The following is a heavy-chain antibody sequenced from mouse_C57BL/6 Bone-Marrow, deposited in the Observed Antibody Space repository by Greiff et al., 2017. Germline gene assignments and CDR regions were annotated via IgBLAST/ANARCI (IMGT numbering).Heavy chain of an antibody. Sequence: EVQLQQSGPELVKPGASVKISCKASGYSFTGYYMHWVKQSHGNILAWIGYIYPSNGVSSSNQKFKGKAPLTVDQSSSTADMELRSRTSEDSAVYYCARWVGLDYWGQGTTLTVSS. V-gene: IGHV1-31*01. CDR1: GYSFTGYY. J-gene: IGHJ2*01. CDR3: ARWVGLDY. D-gene: IGHD4-1*01. CDR2: IYPSNGVS.